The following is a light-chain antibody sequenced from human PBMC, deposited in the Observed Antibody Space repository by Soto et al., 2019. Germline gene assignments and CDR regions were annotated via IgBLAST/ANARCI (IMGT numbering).Light chain of an antibody. J-gene: IGLJ1*01. Sequence: QSVLTQPPSASGTPGQTVTISCSGSSSNIGTNAVNWYQQLPGTAPKLLIYNNNQRPPGVPARFSGSKSVTSASLAISGLQSEDEADYYCSAWYDSLNGDVFGTGTKLTVL. CDR1: SSNIGTNA. CDR2: NNN. CDR3: SAWYDSLNGDV. V-gene: IGLV1-44*01.